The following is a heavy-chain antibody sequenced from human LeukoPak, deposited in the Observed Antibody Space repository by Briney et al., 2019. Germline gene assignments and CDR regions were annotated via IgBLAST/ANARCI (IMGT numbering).Heavy chain of an antibody. V-gene: IGHV3-20*04. Sequence: PGGSLRLSCAASGFTFDDYGMSWVRQAPGKGLEWVSGINWNGGSTGYADSVKGRFTISRDNAKNSLYLQMNSLRAEDTALYYCARDSVGGAFLEWFLSGDRDYFDYWGQGTLVTVSS. D-gene: IGHD3-3*01. CDR2: INWNGGST. J-gene: IGHJ4*02. CDR1: GFTFDDYG. CDR3: ARDSVGGAFLEWFLSGDRDYFDY.